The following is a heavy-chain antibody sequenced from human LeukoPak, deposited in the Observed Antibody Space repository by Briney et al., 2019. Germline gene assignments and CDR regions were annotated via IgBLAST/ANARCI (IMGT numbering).Heavy chain of an antibody. D-gene: IGHD4-23*01. J-gene: IGHJ5*02. Sequence: SQTLSLTCTVSGGSISSGGYYWTWLRQHPGKGLEWIGYIYYSGSTYYNPSLKSRVTISVDTSKKQSSLKLSSVTAADTAVYYCAREVVTDHNWFDPWGQGTLVTVSS. CDR1: GGSISSGGYY. V-gene: IGHV4-31*03. CDR2: IYYSGST. CDR3: AREVVTDHNWFDP.